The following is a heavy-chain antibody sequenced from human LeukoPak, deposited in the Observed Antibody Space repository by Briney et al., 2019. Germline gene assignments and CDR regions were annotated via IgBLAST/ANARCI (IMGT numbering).Heavy chain of an antibody. J-gene: IGHJ5*02. CDR3: ARADGSGWP. V-gene: IGHV3-21*06. CDR2: ISSDSSYI. CDR1: GFTLSTYS. D-gene: IGHD6-19*01. Sequence: GGSLRLSCAASGFTLSTYSMNWVRQAPGKGLEWVSSISSDSSYIYYADSVKGRFTISRDNAKNSLYLQMNGLRAEDSAVYYCARADGSGWPWGQGTLVAVSS.